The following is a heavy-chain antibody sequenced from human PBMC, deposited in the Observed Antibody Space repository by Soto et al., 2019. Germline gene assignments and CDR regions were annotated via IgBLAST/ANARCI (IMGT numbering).Heavy chain of an antibody. CDR1: GFTFSSYA. D-gene: IGHD3-22*01. J-gene: IGHJ6*02. CDR2: ISYDGSNK. V-gene: IGHV3-30-3*01. Sequence: QVQLVESGGGVVQPGRSLRLSCAASGFTFSSYAMHWVRQAPGKGLEWVAVISYDGSNKYYADSVKGRFTISRDNSKNTLYLQMNSLRAEDTAVYYCARDWVTTSYYYYGTDVWGQGTTVTVSS. CDR3: ARDWVTTSYYYYGTDV.